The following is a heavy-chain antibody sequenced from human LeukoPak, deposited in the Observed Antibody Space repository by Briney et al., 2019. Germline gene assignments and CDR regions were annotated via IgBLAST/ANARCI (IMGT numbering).Heavy chain of an antibody. J-gene: IGHJ4*02. Sequence: SETLSLTCTVSGGSISSYYWSWIRQPPGKGLEWIGYIYYSGSTNYNPSLKSRVTISVDTSKNQFSLKLSSVTAADTAVYYCAGGPSTSYWGQGTLVTVSS. CDR3: AGGPSTSY. D-gene: IGHD5/OR15-5a*01. V-gene: IGHV4-59*01. CDR1: GGSISSYY. CDR2: IYYSGST.